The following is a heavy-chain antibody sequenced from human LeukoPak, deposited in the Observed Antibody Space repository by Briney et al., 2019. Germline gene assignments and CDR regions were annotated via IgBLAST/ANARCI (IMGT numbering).Heavy chain of an antibody. J-gene: IGHJ4*02. CDR2: ISAYNGNT. V-gene: IGHV1-18*01. CDR3: ARDYWRPLTPMVRGVTNDY. Sequence: ASVKVSCKASGYTFTSYGISWVRQAPGQGLEWMGWISAYNGNTNYAQKLQGRVTMTTDTSMSTAYMELRSLRSDDTAVYYCARDYWRPLTPMVRGVTNDYWGQGTLVTVSS. CDR1: GYTFTSYG. D-gene: IGHD3-10*01.